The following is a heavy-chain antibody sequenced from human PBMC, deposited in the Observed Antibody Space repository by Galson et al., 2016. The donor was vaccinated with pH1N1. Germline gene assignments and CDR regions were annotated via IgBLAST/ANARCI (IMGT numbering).Heavy chain of an antibody. J-gene: IGHJ4*02. CDR3: ARDSECSGHEGFH. V-gene: IGHV3-30*04. CDR2: ILYDGTNE. CDR1: GFTFTSYA. Sequence: SLRLSCAASGFTFTSYAMHWARQAPGKGLEWVAVILYDGTNEYYADSVKGRFTISRDKTQSTVYLQMNSLRTEDTAVYYCARDSECSGHEGFHWAQGTLVIVSS. D-gene: IGHD5-12*01.